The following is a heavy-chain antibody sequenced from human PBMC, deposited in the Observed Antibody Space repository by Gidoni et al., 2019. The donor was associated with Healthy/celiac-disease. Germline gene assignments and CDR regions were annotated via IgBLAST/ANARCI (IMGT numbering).Heavy chain of an antibody. CDR3: ARWDGSGLGGNYYMDV. CDR2: LIPIFGTA. CDR1: GGTFSSSA. J-gene: IGHJ6*03. D-gene: IGHD3-10*01. Sequence: QVQLVQSGAEVKKPGSSVKVSCRASGGTFSSSANGRERQAPGQGLEWRGGLIPIFGTANYAQKFQGRVTITADESTSTAYMELSSLRSEDTAVYYCARWDGSGLGGNYYMDVWGKGTTVTVSS. V-gene: IGHV1-69*01.